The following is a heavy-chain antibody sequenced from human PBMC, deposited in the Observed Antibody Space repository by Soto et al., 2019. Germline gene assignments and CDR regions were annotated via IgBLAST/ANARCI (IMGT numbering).Heavy chain of an antibody. CDR2: INQSGST. CDR3: ARGDDLGTETKSRPDF. CDR1: GGSFSGYY. J-gene: IGHJ4*02. Sequence: QVQLHQWGAGLLKPSETLFLTCAVYGGSFSGYYWSWIRQSPGKGLEWIGEINQSGSTNYNPSLKSRATISLTTPKIXFSLKLNSVTDADTAVYYGARGDDLGTETKSRPDFWGQGTLVTVSS. D-gene: IGHD6-6*01. V-gene: IGHV4-34*01.